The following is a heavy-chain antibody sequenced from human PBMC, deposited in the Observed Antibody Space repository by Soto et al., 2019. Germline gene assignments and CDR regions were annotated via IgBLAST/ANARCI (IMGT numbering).Heavy chain of an antibody. J-gene: IGHJ6*02. Sequence: KTSETLSLTSAVYGGSFSGYYWSWIRQPPGKGLEWIGEINHSGSTNYNPSLKSRVTISVDTSKNQFSLKLSSVTAADTAVYYCARVNFWSGFYYYYGMDVWGQGTTVTVSS. CDR3: ARVNFWSGFYYYYGMDV. CDR1: GGSFSGYY. D-gene: IGHD3-3*01. CDR2: INHSGST. V-gene: IGHV4-34*01.